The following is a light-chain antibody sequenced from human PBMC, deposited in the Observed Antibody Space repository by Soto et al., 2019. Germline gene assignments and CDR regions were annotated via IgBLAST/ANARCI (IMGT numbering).Light chain of an antibody. CDR1: QRISSY. V-gene: IGKV1-39*01. CDR2: AAS. CDR3: QQSYSTPV. Sequence: DIQMTQSPSSLSASVGDRVTITCRASQRISSYLNWYQQKPGKAPKLLIYAASSLQSGVPSRFSGSGSGTDFTLTISSLQPEDFATYYCQQSYSTPVLGQGTKLEIK. J-gene: IGKJ2*01.